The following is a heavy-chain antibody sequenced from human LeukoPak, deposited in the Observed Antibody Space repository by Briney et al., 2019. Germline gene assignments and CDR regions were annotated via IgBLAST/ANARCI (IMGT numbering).Heavy chain of an antibody. J-gene: IGHJ6*02. CDR1: GFTFSNYW. Sequence: PGGSLGLSCAASGFTFSNYWMSWVRQAPGKGLEWVANIKQDGSEKYYVDSVKGRFTISRDNAKNSLYLEMNSLRAEDTAVYYCASELRNYYYYYSGMDVWGQGSTVTVSS. CDR2: IKQDGSEK. V-gene: IGHV3-7*01. CDR3: ASELRNYYYYYSGMDV. D-gene: IGHD3-16*01.